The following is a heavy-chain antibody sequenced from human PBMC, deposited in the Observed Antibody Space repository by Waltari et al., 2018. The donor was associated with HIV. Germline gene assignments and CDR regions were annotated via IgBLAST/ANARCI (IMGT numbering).Heavy chain of an antibody. CDR1: GGPISSGSFY. CDR2: IYTSGNT. CDR3: ARARVRSGYGLYYYYGMDV. V-gene: IGHV4-61*02. D-gene: IGHD5-12*01. J-gene: IGHJ6*02. Sequence: QVQLQESGPGLVKPSQTLSLTCTVSGGPISSGSFYSSWIRQPAGKGLEWIGRIYTSGNTDYNPSLKSRVTISVDTSKNQFSLKLTSVTAADTAVYYCARARVRSGYGLYYYYGMDVWGQGTTVTVSS.